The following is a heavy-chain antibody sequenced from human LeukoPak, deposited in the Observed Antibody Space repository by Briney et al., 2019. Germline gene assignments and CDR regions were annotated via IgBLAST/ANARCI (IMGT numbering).Heavy chain of an antibody. CDR1: GFTFSSYS. V-gene: IGHV3-21*01. J-gene: IGHJ4*02. CDR2: INSSSSYI. CDR3: ARGNVEMATSTDFRHDY. D-gene: IGHD5-24*01. Sequence: GGSLRLSCAASGFTFSSYSMNWVRQAPAKRLEWGLSINSSSSYIYYADSVKGRFTISIDNAKNSLYLQMNSLRAEDTAVYYCARGNVEMATSTDFRHDYWGQGTLVTVSS.